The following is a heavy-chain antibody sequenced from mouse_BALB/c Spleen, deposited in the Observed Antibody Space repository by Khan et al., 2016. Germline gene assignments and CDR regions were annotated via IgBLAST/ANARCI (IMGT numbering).Heavy chain of an antibody. CDR3: ARYDGYYYYAMDY. Sequence: EVQLQESGPSLVKPSQTLSLTCSVTGDSITSGYWNWIRKFPGNKLEYMGYTSYSGSTYYNPSLKSRISITRDTSKNQYYLQLNSVTTEDTATYYCARYDGYYYYAMDYWGQGTSVTVSS. D-gene: IGHD2-3*01. V-gene: IGHV3-8*02. CDR2: TSYSGST. J-gene: IGHJ4*01. CDR1: GDSITSGY.